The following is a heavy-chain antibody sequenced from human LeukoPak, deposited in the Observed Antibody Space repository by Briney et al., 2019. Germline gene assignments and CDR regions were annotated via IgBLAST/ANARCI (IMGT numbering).Heavy chain of an antibody. J-gene: IGHJ4*02. D-gene: IGHD3-22*01. V-gene: IGHV4-39*07. CDR2: INHSGST. CDR3: ARGSQYLYDSSGYYSHDY. CDR1: GGSVSSSSYY. Sequence: PSETLSLTCIVSGGSVSSSSYYWTWIRQPPGKGLEWIGEINHSGSTNYNPSLKSRVTISVDTSKNQFSLKLPSVTAADTAVYYCARGSQYLYDSSGYYSHDYWGQGTLVTVSS.